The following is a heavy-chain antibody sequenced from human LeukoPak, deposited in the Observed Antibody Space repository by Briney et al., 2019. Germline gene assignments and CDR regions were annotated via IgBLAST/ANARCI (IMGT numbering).Heavy chain of an antibody. Sequence: SETLSLTCAVYGGSFSRYYWSWIRQPPGKGLEWIGEINHSGSTNYNPSLKSRVTISVDTSKNQFSLKLSSVTAADTAVYYCARASVDTAMVDYWGQGTLVTVSS. CDR3: ARASVDTAMVDY. J-gene: IGHJ4*02. CDR1: GGSFSRYY. D-gene: IGHD5-18*01. V-gene: IGHV4-34*01. CDR2: INHSGST.